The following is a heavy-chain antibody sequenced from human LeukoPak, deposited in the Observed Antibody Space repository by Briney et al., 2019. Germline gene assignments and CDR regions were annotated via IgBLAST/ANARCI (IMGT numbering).Heavy chain of an antibody. Sequence: GASLRLSCAASGFTFSSYAMSWVRQAPGKGLEWVSAISGSGGSTYYADSVKGRFTISRDNSKNTLYLQMNSLRAVDTAVYYCAKGAWASRYYYDSSGYYYSFDYWGQGTLVTVSS. V-gene: IGHV3-23*01. CDR1: GFTFSSYA. CDR2: ISGSGGST. D-gene: IGHD3-22*01. CDR3: AKGAWASRYYYDSSGYYYSFDY. J-gene: IGHJ4*02.